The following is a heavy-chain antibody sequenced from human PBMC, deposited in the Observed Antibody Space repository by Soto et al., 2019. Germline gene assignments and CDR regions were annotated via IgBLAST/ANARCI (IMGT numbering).Heavy chain of an antibody. J-gene: IGHJ6*02. CDR1: GASVSSYY. V-gene: IGHV4-4*07. CDR3: ARERVVARGRPGTDV. CDR2: FNTDGTS. D-gene: IGHD2-2*01. Sequence: SESLSLTCAVSGASVSSYYWSWIRQPARKGLEWIGRFNTDGTSNYNPSLRSRVTMSVDTSKNQFSLKLTSLTAADTATYYCARERVVARGRPGTDVWGQGTRVTVSS.